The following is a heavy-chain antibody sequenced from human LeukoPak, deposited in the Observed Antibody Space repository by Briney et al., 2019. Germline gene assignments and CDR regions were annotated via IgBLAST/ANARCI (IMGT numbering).Heavy chain of an antibody. Sequence: SETLSLTCTVSGGSISSYYWSWTRQPPGKGLEWIGYIYYSGSTNYNPSLKSRVTISVDTSKNQFSLKLSSVTAADTAVYYCASGQWLDHYWGQGTLVTVSS. CDR2: IYYSGST. CDR3: ASGQWLDHY. V-gene: IGHV4-59*08. J-gene: IGHJ4*02. CDR1: GGSISSYY. D-gene: IGHD6-19*01.